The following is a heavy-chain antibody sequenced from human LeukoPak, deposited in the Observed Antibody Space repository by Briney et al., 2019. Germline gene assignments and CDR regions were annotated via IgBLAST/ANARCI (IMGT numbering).Heavy chain of an antibody. Sequence: GGSLRLSCAASGFTFSSYGIHWVRQAPGKGLEWVTFISYDGSNKYHADSVKGRFTISRDNSKNTLYLQMNSLRAEDTAVYYCAKDFGGYCSGGSCHIDYWGQGTLVTVSS. J-gene: IGHJ4*02. D-gene: IGHD2-15*01. CDR3: AKDFGGYCSGGSCHIDY. V-gene: IGHV3-30*02. CDR1: GFTFSSYG. CDR2: ISYDGSNK.